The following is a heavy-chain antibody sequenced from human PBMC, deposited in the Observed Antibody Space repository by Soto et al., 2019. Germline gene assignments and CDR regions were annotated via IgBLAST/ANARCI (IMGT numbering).Heavy chain of an antibody. J-gene: IGHJ6*02. CDR1: GGSISSSSYD. V-gene: IGHV4-61*05. D-gene: IGHD3-16*02. Sequence: SETLSLTCTVSGGSISSSSYDWGWIRQPPGKGLEWIGYIYYSGSTNYNPSLKSRVTISVDTSKNQFSLKLSSVTAADTAVYYCASSLRLGELSLFPYYYYGMDVWGQGTTVTVSS. CDR2: IYYSGST. CDR3: ASSLRLGELSLFPYYYYGMDV.